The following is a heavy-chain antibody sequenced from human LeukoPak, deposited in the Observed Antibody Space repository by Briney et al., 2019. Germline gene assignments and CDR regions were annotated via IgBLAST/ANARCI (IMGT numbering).Heavy chain of an antibody. D-gene: IGHD4-17*01. J-gene: IGHJ4*02. Sequence: GGSLRLSCAASGFTFSSYAMTWVRQAPGKGLEWVSGISGSGGSTYYADSVKGRFTISRDNSKNTLYLQMNSLRAEDTAVYYCAKGLRTTVTTCFDYWGQGTLVTVSS. CDR1: GFTFSSYA. CDR2: ISGSGGST. V-gene: IGHV3-23*01. CDR3: AKGLRTTVTTCFDY.